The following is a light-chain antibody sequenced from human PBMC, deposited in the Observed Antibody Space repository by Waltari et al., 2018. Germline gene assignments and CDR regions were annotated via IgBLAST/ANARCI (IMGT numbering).Light chain of an antibody. Sequence: SYDLTQPLSVSVALGQTARITCGGNNIGGKNVHWYQQKPGQAPLLVIYRDNNRPSRIPERFSGSNSENTATLTISRAQAADEADYYFQVWDSSTAVFGGGTQLTVL. V-gene: IGLV3-9*01. CDR1: NIGGKN. CDR2: RDN. CDR3: QVWDSSTAV. J-gene: IGLJ7*01.